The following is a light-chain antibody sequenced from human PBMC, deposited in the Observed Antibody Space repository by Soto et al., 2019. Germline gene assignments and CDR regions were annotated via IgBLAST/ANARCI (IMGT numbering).Light chain of an antibody. CDR3: QQYNSYS. V-gene: IGKV1-5*01. CDR2: HAS. Sequence: IQMTQSPSTLSASVGGTVNISCRASQSISVSLAWYQQKPGTAPKVLIYHASNLQSGVPSRFSGSGSGTEFTLTISSLQPDDFATYYCQQYNSYSFGQGTKVDI. CDR1: QSISVS. J-gene: IGKJ1*01.